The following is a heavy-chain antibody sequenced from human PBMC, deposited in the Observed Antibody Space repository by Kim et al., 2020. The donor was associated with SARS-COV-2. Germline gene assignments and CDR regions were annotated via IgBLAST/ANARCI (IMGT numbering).Heavy chain of an antibody. CDR1: GGTFSSYA. V-gene: IGHV1-69*13. CDR2: IIPIFGTA. D-gene: IGHD2-15*01. Sequence: SVKVSCKASGGTFSSYAISWVRQAPGQGLEWMGGIIPIFGTANYAQKFQGRVTITADESTSTAYMELSSLRSEDTAVYYCARDEYCSGGSCYLGNNWFDPWGQGTLVTVSS. J-gene: IGHJ5*02. CDR3: ARDEYCSGGSCYLGNNWFDP.